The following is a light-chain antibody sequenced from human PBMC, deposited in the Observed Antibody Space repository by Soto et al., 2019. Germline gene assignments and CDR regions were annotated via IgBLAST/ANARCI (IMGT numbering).Light chain of an antibody. CDR1: SSDVGGYNY. Sequence: QSALTQPPSASGSPGQSVTISCTGTSSDVGGYNYVSWYQQHPGKAPKLMIYEVSKRPSGVPDRFSGSKSGNTASLTVSGLLAEDEADYYCSSYAGSNNFERFVVFGGGTKLTVL. CDR2: EVS. J-gene: IGLJ2*01. V-gene: IGLV2-8*01. CDR3: SSYAGSNNFERFVV.